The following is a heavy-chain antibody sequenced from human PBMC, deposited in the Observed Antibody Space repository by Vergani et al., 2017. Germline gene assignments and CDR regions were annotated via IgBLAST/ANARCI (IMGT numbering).Heavy chain of an antibody. Sequence: EVQLLQSGGGVIQPGGSVRLSCAASGFTFSACPMTWVRQAPGNGLEWVSAISARSPNTYYANSVKGRFTISRDNSKNMRYLQMNSLRAEDTAVYYCARLSYDTTPYWQWVYDCWGQRTVVSVSS. CDR2: ISARSPNT. CDR1: GFTFSACP. J-gene: IGHJ4*02. D-gene: IGHD3-22*01. V-gene: IGHV3-23*01. CDR3: ARLSYDTTPYWQWVYDC.